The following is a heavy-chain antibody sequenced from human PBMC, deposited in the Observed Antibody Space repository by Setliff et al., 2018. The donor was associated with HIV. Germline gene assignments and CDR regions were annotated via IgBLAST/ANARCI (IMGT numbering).Heavy chain of an antibody. V-gene: IGHV3-23*01. CDR3: AKHECSGGCYYYMDV. CDR2: ISGSGGST. D-gene: IGHD2-15*01. J-gene: IGHJ6*03. Sequence: SGGSLRLSCAASGFTFSSYAMSWVRQAPGKGLEWVSAISGSGGSTYYADSVKGRFTISRDNSKNTLYLQMNSLRAEDTAVYYCAKHECSGGCYYYMDVWGKGIMVTVSS. CDR1: GFTFSSYA.